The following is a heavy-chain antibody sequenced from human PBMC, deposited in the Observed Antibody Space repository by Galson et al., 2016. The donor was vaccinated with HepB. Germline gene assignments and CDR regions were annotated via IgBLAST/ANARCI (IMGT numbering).Heavy chain of an antibody. CDR3: ARIMGYYDSSGYYYGVYYFDY. J-gene: IGHJ4*02. V-gene: IGHV1-2*02. D-gene: IGHD3-22*01. CDR2: INSKSGDT. Sequence: SVKVPCKASGYTFSDYYMYWVRQAPGQGLGWMGWINSKSGDTKYVRKFQGRVTMTRDTSISTAYMELSRLSSDDTAVYYCARIMGYYDSSGYYYGVYYFDYWGQGTLVTVSS. CDR1: GYTFSDYY.